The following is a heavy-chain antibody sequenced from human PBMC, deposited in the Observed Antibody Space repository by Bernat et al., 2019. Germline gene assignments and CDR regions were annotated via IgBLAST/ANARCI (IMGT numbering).Heavy chain of an antibody. V-gene: IGHV3-9*01. CDR3: AKDKVGSPPYYSLDY. J-gene: IGHJ4*02. CDR2: ISWNSGSI. D-gene: IGHD2-21*01. CDR1: GLSFDDYG. Sequence: EVQLVESGGGLVQPGRSLRLSCEASGLSFDDYGMHWVRQAPGKGLEWVSSISWNSGSIGYGDSVQGRFTVSRDNAKNSLFLQMNRLGPEDSALYYCAKDKVGSPPYYSLDYWGRGTLVTVSS.